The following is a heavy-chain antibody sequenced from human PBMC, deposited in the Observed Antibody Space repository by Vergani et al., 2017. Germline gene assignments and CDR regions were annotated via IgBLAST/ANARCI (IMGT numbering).Heavy chain of an antibody. Sequence: QVQLVESGGGVVQPGRSLRLSCAASGFTFSSYGMHWVRQAPGKGLEWVAVISYDGSNKYYADSVKGRFTISRDNSKNTLYLQMNSLRAEDTAVDYCAKERGDVVVPAALDYWGQGTLVTVSS. V-gene: IGHV3-30*18. J-gene: IGHJ4*02. CDR3: AKERGDVVVPAALDY. CDR1: GFTFSSYG. CDR2: ISYDGSNK. D-gene: IGHD2-2*01.